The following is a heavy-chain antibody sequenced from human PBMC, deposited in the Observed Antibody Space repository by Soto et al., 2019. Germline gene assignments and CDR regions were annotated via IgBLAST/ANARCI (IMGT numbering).Heavy chain of an antibody. J-gene: IGHJ3*02. V-gene: IGHV4-59*01. CDR3: ARRYGSAFDI. CDR2: IYYRGST. Sequence: SETMCLTCPVSGGSLSSYDWSWIRQPPGKGLEWIGYIYYRGSTNYNPSLKSRVTISVDTSKNQFSLKLTSVTAADTAVYYCARRYGSAFDIWGQGTMVTVSS. CDR1: GGSLSSYD. D-gene: IGHD3-10*01.